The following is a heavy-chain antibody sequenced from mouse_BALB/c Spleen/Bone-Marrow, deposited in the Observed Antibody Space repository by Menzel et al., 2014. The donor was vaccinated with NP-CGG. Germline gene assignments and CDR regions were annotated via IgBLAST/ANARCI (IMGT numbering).Heavy chain of an antibody. Sequence: QVHVKQSGAELVKPGASVKLSCKASGYTFTSYDINWVRQRPEQGLEWIGWIFPGDGSTKYNEKFKGKATLTTDKSSSTAYMQLSRLTSEDSAVYFWARRVYYDYDGGAWFAYWGQGTLVTVSA. J-gene: IGHJ3*01. D-gene: IGHD2-4*01. CDR3: ARRVYYDYDGGAWFAY. CDR1: GYTFTSYD. CDR2: IFPGDGST. V-gene: IGHV1S56*01.